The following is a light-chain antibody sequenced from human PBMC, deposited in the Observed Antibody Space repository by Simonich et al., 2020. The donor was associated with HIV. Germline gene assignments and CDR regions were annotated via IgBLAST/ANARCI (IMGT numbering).Light chain of an antibody. CDR1: QSVLYSSNNKNY. V-gene: IGKV4-1*01. CDR2: RAS. Sequence: DIVMTQSPDSLAVSLGERATINCKSSQSVLYSSNNKNYLARNQQKPGQPPKLLIYRASTRESGVPDRFSGSGSGTDFTLTISSLQAEDVAVYYCQQYYSSPFTFGPGTKVDIK. CDR3: QQYYSSPFT. J-gene: IGKJ3*01.